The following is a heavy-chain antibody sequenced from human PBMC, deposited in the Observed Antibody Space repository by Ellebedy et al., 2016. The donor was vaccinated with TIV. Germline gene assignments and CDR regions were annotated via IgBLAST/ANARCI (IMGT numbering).Heavy chain of an antibody. CDR1: GFTFDDYA. CDR2: ISWNSGSI. D-gene: IGHD3-10*01. CDR3: AKDMGAMARGVFDY. V-gene: IGHV3-9*01. J-gene: IGHJ4*02. Sequence: SLKISXAASGFTFDDYAMHWVRQAPGKGLEWVSSISWNSGSIVYADSVKGRFTISRDNAKNSLYLQMNSLRAEDTALYYCAKDMGAMARGVFDYWGQGTLVTVSS.